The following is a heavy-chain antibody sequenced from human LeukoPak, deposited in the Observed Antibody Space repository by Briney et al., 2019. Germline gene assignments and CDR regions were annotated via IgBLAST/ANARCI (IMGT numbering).Heavy chain of an antibody. CDR2: LSSGGST. J-gene: IGHJ4*02. CDR3: ATGPPAVGNTYYY. D-gene: IGHD6-13*01. Sequence: GGSLRLSCAASGFTVSSNFMSWVRQAPGKGLEWVSTLSSGGSTFYADSVKGRFTISRDGSDNALYLQMSSLRAEDTAVYYCATGPPAVGNTYYYWGQGSLVTVSS. V-gene: IGHV3-53*01. CDR1: GFTVSSNF.